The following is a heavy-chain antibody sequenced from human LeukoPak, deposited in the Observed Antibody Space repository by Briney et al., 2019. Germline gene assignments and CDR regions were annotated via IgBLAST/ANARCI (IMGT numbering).Heavy chain of an antibody. CDR1: GYTFTNYD. V-gene: IGHV1-8*01. CDR3: ASGSPDYDFWSGYFAQPQQDWFDP. D-gene: IGHD3-3*01. CDR2: MNPNSGNT. Sequence: ASVTVSFKASGYTFTNYDINWVRQAAGQGLAWVGWMNPNSGNTGYPQKFQGRVTITRNTSISTAYMELSSLRSEDTAVYYCASGSPDYDFWSGYFAQPQQDWFDPWGQGTLVTVSS. J-gene: IGHJ5*02.